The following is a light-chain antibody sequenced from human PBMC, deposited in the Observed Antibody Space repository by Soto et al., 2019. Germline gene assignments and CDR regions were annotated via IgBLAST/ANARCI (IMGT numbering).Light chain of an antibody. J-gene: IGKJ1*01. CDR2: KAS. CDR1: QSISNW. Sequence: DIQMTQSPSTLSASVGDRVTITCRASQSISNWLAWYQQKPGKAPKLLIFKASTLESGVPSRFSGSGSGTEFTLNISSLQPDDFATDHCQQYDTYPRTFGQGNKVDI. CDR3: QQYDTYPRT. V-gene: IGKV1-5*03.